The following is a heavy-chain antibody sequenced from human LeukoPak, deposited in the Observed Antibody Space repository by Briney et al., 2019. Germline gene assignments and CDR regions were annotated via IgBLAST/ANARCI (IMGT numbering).Heavy chain of an antibody. CDR1: GFTFPAYA. Sequence: GGCLRLSCAASGFTFPAYAMNWVRQAPGKGLEWVSVISGTGGSTYYADSVKGRFTISRDNSKNTLNLQMNSLRAEDTAVYYCAKRGSGDYFDYWGQGTLVTVSS. CDR2: ISGTGGST. CDR3: AKRGSGDYFDY. V-gene: IGHV3-23*01. D-gene: IGHD3-16*01. J-gene: IGHJ4*02.